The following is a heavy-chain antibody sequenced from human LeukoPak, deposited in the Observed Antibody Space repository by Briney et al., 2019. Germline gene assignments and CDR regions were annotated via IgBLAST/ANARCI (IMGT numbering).Heavy chain of an antibody. Sequence: SETLSLTCTVSGGSISSYYWSWLRQPPGKGLEWIGYIYYSGSTNYNPSLKSRVTISVDTYKNKFSLNLSSVTAADTAVYYCASGYCGGDCYYYYYMDVWGKGTTVTVSS. CDR2: IYYSGST. D-gene: IGHD2-21*02. J-gene: IGHJ6*03. CDR3: ASGYCGGDCYYYYYMDV. CDR1: GGSISSYY. V-gene: IGHV4-59*01.